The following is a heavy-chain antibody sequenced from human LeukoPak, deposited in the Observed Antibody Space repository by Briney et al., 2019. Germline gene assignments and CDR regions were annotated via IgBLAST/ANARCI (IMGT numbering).Heavy chain of an antibody. CDR1: GLTFRSFA. D-gene: IGHD6-13*01. V-gene: IGHV3-64D*06. CDR2: ISSNGGST. CDR3: AKRTSGSSWYSSDY. Sequence: PGGSLRLSCSASGLTFRSFAMHRVRQAPGKGLECVSGISSNGGSTFYADSVKGRFTISRDNFKNTLFLQMSSLRAEDTAVYYCAKRTSGSSWYSSDYWGQGTLVTVSS. J-gene: IGHJ4*02.